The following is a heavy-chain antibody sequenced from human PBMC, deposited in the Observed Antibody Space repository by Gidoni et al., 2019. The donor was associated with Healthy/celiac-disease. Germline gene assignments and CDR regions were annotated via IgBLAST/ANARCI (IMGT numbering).Heavy chain of an antibody. CDR3: AKDWRDLGAFDI. V-gene: IGHV3-23*01. J-gene: IGHJ3*02. CDR2: ISGSGGST. CDR1: GFTFSSYA. Sequence: EVQLLESGGGLVQPGGSLRLSCAASGFTFSSYAMSWVRQAPGKGLEWVSAISGSGGSTYYAASVKGRFTISRDNSKNTLYLQMNSLRAEDTAVYYCAKDWRDLGAFDIWGQGTMVTVSS. D-gene: IGHD3-3*01.